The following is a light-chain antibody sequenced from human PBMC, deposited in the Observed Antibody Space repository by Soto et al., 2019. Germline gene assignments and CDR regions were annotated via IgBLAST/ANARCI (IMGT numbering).Light chain of an antibody. Sequence: QSVLTQPPSVSGAPGQTVTISCTGSSSNIGAGYDVHWYRQVAGTVPKVLIYADTNRPSGVPGRFSASKSGASASLTIAGLQAEDEADYYCQSFDSSRRGVLFGGGTKLTVL. J-gene: IGLJ2*01. CDR3: QSFDSSRRGVL. CDR1: SSNIGAGYD. V-gene: IGLV1-40*01. CDR2: ADT.